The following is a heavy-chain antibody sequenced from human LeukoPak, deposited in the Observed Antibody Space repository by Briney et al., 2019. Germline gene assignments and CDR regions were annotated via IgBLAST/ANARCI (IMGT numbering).Heavy chain of an antibody. Sequence: SVKVSCKASGYTFTRYGISWVRQAPGQGLEWMGRIIPILGIANYAQKFQGRVTITADKSTSTAYMELSSLRSEDTAVYYCAREVGAPPYMDVWGKGTTVTVSS. D-gene: IGHD1-26*01. V-gene: IGHV1-69*04. J-gene: IGHJ6*03. CDR2: IIPILGIA. CDR1: GYTFTRYG. CDR3: AREVGAPPYMDV.